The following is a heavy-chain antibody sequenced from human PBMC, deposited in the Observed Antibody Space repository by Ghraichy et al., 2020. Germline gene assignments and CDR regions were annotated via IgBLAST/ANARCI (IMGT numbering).Heavy chain of an antibody. CDR1: GGSTNTADYY. CDR3: ARGLARYGDYIDH. CDR2: IFQSGGT. Sequence: SQTLSLTCTVSGGSTNTADYYWAWNRQTRGTGLEWIGSIFQSGGTYYNPSLESRVTISVDTSKNQFSLTLTSVTAADTALYFCARGLARYGDYIDHWGQGTRVTVSS. V-gene: IGHV4-39*02. D-gene: IGHD4-17*01. J-gene: IGHJ4*02.